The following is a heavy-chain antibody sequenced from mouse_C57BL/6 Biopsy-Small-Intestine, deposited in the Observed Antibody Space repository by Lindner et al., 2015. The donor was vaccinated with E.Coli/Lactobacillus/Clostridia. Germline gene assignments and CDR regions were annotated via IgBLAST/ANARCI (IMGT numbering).Heavy chain of an antibody. Sequence: SVKVSCKASGYTFTSYGISWVRQAPGQGLEWMGWISSDNGNTKYAQKFQDRVTMTTDTSTSTTYMELSSLRSEDTAVYYCVRSNSGALDYWGQGTLVTVSS. CDR1: GYTFTSYG. CDR2: ISSDNGNT. CDR3: VRSNSGALDY. J-gene: IGHJ4*01. D-gene: IGHD3-1*01. V-gene: IGHV1-7*01.